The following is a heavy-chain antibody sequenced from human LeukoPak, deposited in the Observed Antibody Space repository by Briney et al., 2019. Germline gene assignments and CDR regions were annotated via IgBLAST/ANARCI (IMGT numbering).Heavy chain of an antibody. D-gene: IGHD3-9*01. CDR2: INNVGSHI. CDR1: GFTFSTSA. J-gene: IGHJ4*02. V-gene: IGHV3-21*01. CDR3: ARDPTHYLRYGYFDY. Sequence: KSGGSLRLSCTTSGFTFSTSAMNWVRQAPGKGLEWVSSINNVGSHIYYADSVRGRFIISRDNAKNSFFLQMSNLRAEDTAVYYCARDPTHYLRYGYFDYWGQGILVTVSS.